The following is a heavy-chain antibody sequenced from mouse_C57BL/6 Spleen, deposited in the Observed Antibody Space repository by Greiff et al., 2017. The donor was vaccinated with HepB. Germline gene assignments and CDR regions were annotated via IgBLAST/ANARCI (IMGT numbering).Heavy chain of an antibody. CDR2: ISGGGGNT. V-gene: IGHV5-9*01. CDR3: ARIYGYFDY. CDR1: GFTFSSYT. D-gene: IGHD1-1*02. Sequence: DVMLVESGGGLVKPGGSLKLSCAASGFTFSSYTMSWVRQTPEKRLEWVATISGGGGNTYYPDSVKGRFTISRDNAKNTLYLQMSSLRSEDTALYYCARIYGYFDYWGQGTTLTVSS. J-gene: IGHJ2*01.